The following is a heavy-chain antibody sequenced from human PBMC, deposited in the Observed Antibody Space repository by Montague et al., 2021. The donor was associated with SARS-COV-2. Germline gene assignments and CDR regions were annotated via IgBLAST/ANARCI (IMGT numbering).Heavy chain of an antibody. J-gene: IGHJ3*01. CDR1: GASLSSDSFS. D-gene: IGHD2-2*03. V-gene: IGHV6-1*01. CDR2: TYYRSKWYN. CDR3: ARKMDSSFDV. Sequence: VSPGASLSSDSFSWHWIRQSPSRGLEWLASTYYRSKWYNDSAPSVSGRATVKPDTSRNQFSLHLDSVTPEDTALYFCARKMDSSFDVWGKGTMVIVSS.